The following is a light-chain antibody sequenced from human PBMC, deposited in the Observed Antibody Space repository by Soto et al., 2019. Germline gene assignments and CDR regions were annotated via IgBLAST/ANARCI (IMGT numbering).Light chain of an antibody. CDR2: GAS. CDR1: ESINQN. V-gene: IGKV3-15*01. CDR3: QQYNTWPLT. Sequence: ETVMTQSPATLSVSPGEGATLSCRATESINQNLAWYQQTPGQAPRLLIHGASYRATCIPDRFSGRGSGTEFTLAISRLQSEDFAVYYCQQYNTWPLTFGGGTKVEIK. J-gene: IGKJ4*01.